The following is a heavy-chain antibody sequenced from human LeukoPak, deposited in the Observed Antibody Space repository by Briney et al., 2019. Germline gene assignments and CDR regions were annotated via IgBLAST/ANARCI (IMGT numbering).Heavy chain of an antibody. Sequence: ASVKASCKASGYTFTGYYMLWVRQAPGQGLEWMGWINPNSGGTNAAQKFQGRDTMTRDTCISSAYMEVSRLRSHDTAVYYCVIVIEGSNYLDYWGQGTLVTVYS. V-gene: IGHV1-2*02. CDR1: GYTFTGYY. D-gene: IGHD3-10*01. CDR2: INPNSGGT. CDR3: VIVIEGSNYLDY. J-gene: IGHJ4*02.